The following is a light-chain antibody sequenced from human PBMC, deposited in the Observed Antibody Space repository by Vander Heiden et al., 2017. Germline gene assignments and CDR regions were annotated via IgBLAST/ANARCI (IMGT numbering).Light chain of an antibody. J-gene: IGLJ3*02. V-gene: IGLV3-9*01. CDR1: NIGNRN. CDR2: RES. CDR3: HVWDSRTCV. Sequence: SDLSQPPFVSVALGQTARITCGGNNIGNRNVHWYQQKHGQAPVLVMYRESSRPSGIPERFSGYNSGNTAALTISRAQAGDEADYYCHVWDSRTCVFGGGTKLTVL.